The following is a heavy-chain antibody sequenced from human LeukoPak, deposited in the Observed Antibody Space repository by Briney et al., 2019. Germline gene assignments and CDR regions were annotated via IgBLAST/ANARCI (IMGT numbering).Heavy chain of an antibody. V-gene: IGHV1-18*01. CDR3: AREGMATITRDAFDI. CDR2: ISAYNGNT. CDR1: GYTFTSYG. D-gene: IGHD5-24*01. J-gene: IGHJ3*02. Sequence: SVKVSCKASGYTFTSYGISWVRQAPGQGLEWMGWISAYNGNTNYAQKFQGRVTMTTDTSTSTAYMELRSLRSDDTAVYYCAREGMATITRDAFDIWGQGTMVTVSS.